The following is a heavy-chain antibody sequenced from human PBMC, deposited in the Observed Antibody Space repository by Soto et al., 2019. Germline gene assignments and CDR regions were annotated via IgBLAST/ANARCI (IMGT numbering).Heavy chain of an antibody. CDR1: GFNFDNYG. J-gene: IGHJ4*02. V-gene: IGHV3-30*18. D-gene: IGHD1-7*01. CDR3: AKDRVGGTFYTPLGF. CDR2: ITYDGSFQ. Sequence: QVQLVESGGGVVQPGGSLRLSCQASGFNFDNYGMHWVRQAPGKGLEWVAAITYDGSFQYYADSVKGRFTISRDNSKNTLFLHLNTLKPEDTAVYHCAKDRVGGTFYTPLGFWGQGTLVTVSS.